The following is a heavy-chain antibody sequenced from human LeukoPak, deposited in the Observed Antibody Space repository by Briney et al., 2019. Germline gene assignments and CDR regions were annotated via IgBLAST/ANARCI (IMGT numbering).Heavy chain of an antibody. J-gene: IGHJ4*02. CDR2: IIPIFGTA. CDR1: GGTFSSYA. CDR3: ASPYGRWTPPSGLGMV. V-gene: IGHV1-69*13. Sequence: ASVKVSCKASGGTFSSYAISWVRQAPGQGLEWMGGIIPIFGTANYAQKFQGRVTITADESTSIAYMELGSLRSEDTAVYYCASPYGRWTPPSGLGMVWGQGTLVTVSS. D-gene: IGHD4-17*01.